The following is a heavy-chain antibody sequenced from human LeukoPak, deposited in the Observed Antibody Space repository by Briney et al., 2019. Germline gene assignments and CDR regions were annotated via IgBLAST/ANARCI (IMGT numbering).Heavy chain of an antibody. CDR2: INYNGAIT. CDR3: ARDRLGPSFSVSHFDL. V-gene: IGHV3-20*04. Sequence: GGSLRLSCATSGFTFVDYGLSWVRRAPGKGLEWLCAINYNGAITDYADSVKGRFTISRDSAKNSLYLRVDSLRAEDTALYYCARDRLGPSFSVSHFDLWGQGTLVTVSS. J-gene: IGHJ4*02. D-gene: IGHD3-3*02. CDR1: GFTFVDYG.